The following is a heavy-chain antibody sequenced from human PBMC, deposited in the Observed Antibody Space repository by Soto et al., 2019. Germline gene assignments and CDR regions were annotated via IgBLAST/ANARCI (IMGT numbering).Heavy chain of an antibody. J-gene: IGHJ4*02. Sequence: GGPLRLSCAASGFTFSTYALSWVRQDPGKGLEWVSAISANGQGIYYADSVRGRFTISRDNSKNTIFLHMDSLRAEDTAVYYCAKDRNYPRYQFHYWGQVALVTVSS. CDR2: ISANGQGI. V-gene: IGHV3-23*01. D-gene: IGHD2-2*01. CDR3: AKDRNYPRYQFHY. CDR1: GFTFSTYA.